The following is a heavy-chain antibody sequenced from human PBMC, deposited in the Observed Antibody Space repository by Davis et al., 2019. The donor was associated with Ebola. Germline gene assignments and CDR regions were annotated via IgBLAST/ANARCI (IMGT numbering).Heavy chain of an antibody. Sequence: GESLKISCAASGFTFSSYNMNWVRQAPGKGLEWVAIIKQDGGEKYYVDSVKGRFTISRDNAKNSLYLQMNSLRAEDTAVYYCARGEKWELLIDYYGMDVWGKGTTVTVSS. D-gene: IGHD1-26*01. V-gene: IGHV3-7*01. CDR2: IKQDGGEK. CDR3: ARGEKWELLIDYYGMDV. J-gene: IGHJ6*04. CDR1: GFTFSSYN.